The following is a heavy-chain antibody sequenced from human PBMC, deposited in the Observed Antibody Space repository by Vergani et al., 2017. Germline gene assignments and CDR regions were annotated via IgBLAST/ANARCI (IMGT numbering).Heavy chain of an antibody. Sequence: QVQLVESGGGVVQPGRSLRLSCAASGFTFSSYGMHWVRQAPGKGLEWVAVISYDGSNKYYADSVKGRFTISRDNSKNTLYLQMNSLRAEDTAVYYCAKATGSYYVLDFDYWGQGTLVTVSS. CDR3: AKATGSYYVLDFDY. J-gene: IGHJ4*02. V-gene: IGHV3-30*18. CDR1: GFTFSSYG. CDR2: ISYDGSNK. D-gene: IGHD1-26*01.